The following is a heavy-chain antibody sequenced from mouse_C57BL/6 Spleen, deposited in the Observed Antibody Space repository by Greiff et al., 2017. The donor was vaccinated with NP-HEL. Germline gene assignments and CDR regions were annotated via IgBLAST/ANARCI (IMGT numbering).Heavy chain of an antibody. CDR3: ASSSQAWFAY. CDR1: GFTFSDYG. J-gene: IGHJ3*01. V-gene: IGHV5-17*01. D-gene: IGHD1-1*01. Sequence: EVKVVESGGGLVKPGGSLKLSCAASGFTFSDYGMHWVRQAPEKGLEWVAYISSGSSTIYYVDTVKGRFTISRDNAKNTLFLQMTSLRSEDTAMYYCASSSQAWFAYWGQGTLVTVSA. CDR2: ISSGSSTI.